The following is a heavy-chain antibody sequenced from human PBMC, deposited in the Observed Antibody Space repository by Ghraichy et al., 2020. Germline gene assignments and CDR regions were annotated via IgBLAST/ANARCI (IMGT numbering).Heavy chain of an antibody. CDR2: IFHSGST. Sequence: SETLSLTCAVSGDSISSNNWWSWVRQPPGKGLEWIGEIFHSGSTNYNPSLKSRITISLDKSKNQFSLKMTSVTAADTAVYYCAREIDQLRYFDSWGQGTLVTVSS. CDR3: AREIDQLRYFDS. CDR1: GDSISSNNW. D-gene: IGHD2-2*01. V-gene: IGHV4-4*02. J-gene: IGHJ4*01.